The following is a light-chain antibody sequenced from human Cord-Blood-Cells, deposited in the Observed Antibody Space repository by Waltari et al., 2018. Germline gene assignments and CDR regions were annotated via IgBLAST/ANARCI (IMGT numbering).Light chain of an antibody. J-gene: IGLJ3*02. CDR3: SSYTSSSTVV. CDR2: DVR. V-gene: IGLV2-14*01. CDR1: SSDVGGSHY. Sequence: QSALTQPASVSGSPGQSITISCTGTSSDVGGSHYVSWSQQHPGKAPKLMIDDVRKRRSWVSNRFSGSKSGSTASLTISGLQAEDEADYYCSSYTSSSTVVFGGGTKLTVL.